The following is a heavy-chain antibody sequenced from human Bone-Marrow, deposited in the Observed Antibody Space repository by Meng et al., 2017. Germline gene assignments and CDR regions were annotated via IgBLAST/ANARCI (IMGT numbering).Heavy chain of an antibody. CDR1: GYTFTGYY. Sequence: ASVKVSCKASGYTFTGYYMHWVRQAPGQGLEWMGWINPNSGGTNYAQKFQGRVTMTRDTSISTAYMELSRLRSDDTAVYYCARDDNLLYYDSSGSSFSYAFDIWGQGTMVTVSS. CDR3: ARDDNLLYYDSSGSSFSYAFDI. V-gene: IGHV1-2*02. J-gene: IGHJ3*02. CDR2: INPNSGGT. D-gene: IGHD3-22*01.